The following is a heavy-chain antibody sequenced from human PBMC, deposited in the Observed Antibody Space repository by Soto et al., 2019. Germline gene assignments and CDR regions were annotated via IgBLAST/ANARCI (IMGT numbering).Heavy chain of an antibody. D-gene: IGHD3-22*01. CDR3: ARAFNYYYDSSGHTDDY. CDR2: ISAYNGNT. J-gene: IGHJ4*02. CDR1: GYTFTRCG. V-gene: IGHV1-18*01. Sequence: GASVKGSCKASGYTFTRCGISWVRQAPGQGLEWMGWISAYNGNTNYAQKLQGRVTMTRNTSISTAYMELSSLRSEDTAVYYCARAFNYYYDSSGHTDDYWGQGTLVTVSS.